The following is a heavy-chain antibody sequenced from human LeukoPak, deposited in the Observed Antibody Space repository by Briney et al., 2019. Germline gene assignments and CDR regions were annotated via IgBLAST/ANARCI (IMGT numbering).Heavy chain of an antibody. Sequence: PGGSLRLSCAASGFTFSSYAMHWVRQAPGKGLEWVAVISYDGSNKYYADSVKGRFTISRDNSKNTLYLQMNSLRAEDTAVYYCARDGFMDYYDSSGYYADYWGQGTLVTVSS. CDR3: ARDGFMDYYDSSGYYADY. CDR1: GFTFSSYA. V-gene: IGHV3-30-3*01. CDR2: ISYDGSNK. J-gene: IGHJ4*02. D-gene: IGHD3-22*01.